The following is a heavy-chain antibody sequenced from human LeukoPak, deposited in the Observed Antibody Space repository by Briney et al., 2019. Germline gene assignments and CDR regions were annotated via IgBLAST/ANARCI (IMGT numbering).Heavy chain of an antibody. Sequence: SETLSLTCTVSGGSIRSNFWSWIRQPPGKGLEWIGYTYYSGNTNYNPSLKSRVTISVDTSKNQFSLKLTSVTAADTAVYYCARGYSPLGEWGQGTLVTVSS. CDR2: TYYSGNT. V-gene: IGHV4-59*01. CDR1: GGSIRSNF. D-gene: IGHD3-16*01. CDR3: ARGYSPLGE. J-gene: IGHJ4*02.